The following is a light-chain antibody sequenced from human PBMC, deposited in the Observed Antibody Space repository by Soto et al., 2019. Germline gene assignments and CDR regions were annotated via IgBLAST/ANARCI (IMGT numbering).Light chain of an antibody. Sequence: DIVMTQSPDSLAVSLGERATISCNSSQSVLYSSNNRNYLAWYQQKPGKAPKLXIYAASSLQSGVPSRFSGSGSGTDFTLTISSLQPEDFATYYCQQSYSTPWTFGQGTKVDIK. CDR1: QSVLYSSNNRNY. CDR3: QQSYSTPWT. V-gene: IGKV1-39*01. J-gene: IGKJ1*01. CDR2: AAS.